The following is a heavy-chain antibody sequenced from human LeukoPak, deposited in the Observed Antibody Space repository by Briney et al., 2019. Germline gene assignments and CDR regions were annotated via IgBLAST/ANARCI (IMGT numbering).Heavy chain of an antibody. V-gene: IGHV3-23*01. D-gene: IGHD3-22*01. CDR3: AKNYYASTGYDY. Sequence: GGSLRLSCAASGFIFNNNAMTWPRQAPGKGLEWVSAISQTGGDTYYADSVKGRFTISRDNSRNTLYLQMNSLRAEDTALYYCAKNYYASTGYDYWGQGTLVTVSS. CDR1: GFIFNNNA. CDR2: ISQTGGDT. J-gene: IGHJ4*02.